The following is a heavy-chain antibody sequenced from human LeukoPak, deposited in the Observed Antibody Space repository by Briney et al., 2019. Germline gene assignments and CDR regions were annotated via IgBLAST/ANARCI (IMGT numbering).Heavy chain of an antibody. D-gene: IGHD6-19*01. CDR3: ARIAVAGTDYYYYGMDV. CDR2: ISAYNGNT. Sequence: ASVKVSCKASGYTFTSYGISWVRQAPGQGLEWMGWISAYNGNTNYAQKLQGRVTMTTDTSTSTAYVELRSLRSDDTAVYYCARIAVAGTDYYYYGMDVWGQGTTVTVSS. V-gene: IGHV1-18*01. CDR1: GYTFTSYG. J-gene: IGHJ6*02.